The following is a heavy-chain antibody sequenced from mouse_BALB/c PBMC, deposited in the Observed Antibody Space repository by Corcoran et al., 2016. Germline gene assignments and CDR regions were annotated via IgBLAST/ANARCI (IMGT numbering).Heavy chain of an antibody. D-gene: IGHD2-2*01. V-gene: IGHV1S136*01. CDR2: IYPYNDGT. CDR1: GYTFTSYV. Sequence: EIQLQQSGPELVKPGASVKMSCKASGYTFTSYVMHWVKQKPGQGLEWIGYIYPYNDGTKYNEKFKGKATLTSDKSSSTAYMELRSLTSEDSAVYYCAREVPGGYPFDYWGQGTTLTVSS. CDR3: AREVPGGYPFDY. J-gene: IGHJ2*01.